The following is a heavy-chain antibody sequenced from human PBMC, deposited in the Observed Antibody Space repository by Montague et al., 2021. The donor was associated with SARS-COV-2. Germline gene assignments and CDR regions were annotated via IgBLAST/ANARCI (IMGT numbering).Heavy chain of an antibody. Sequence: SETLSLTCAVSGGSISSSSYYWGWIRQPPGKGLEWNGSIYYSGSTYYNPSLKSRVTISVDTSKNQFSLKLSSVTAADAAVYYCAGHWKLITIIGVGTDALDYWGQGTPVTVSS. J-gene: IGHJ4*02. CDR1: GGSISSSSYY. D-gene: IGHD3-3*01. V-gene: IGHV4-39*01. CDR2: IYYSGST. CDR3: AGHWKLITIIGVGTDALDY.